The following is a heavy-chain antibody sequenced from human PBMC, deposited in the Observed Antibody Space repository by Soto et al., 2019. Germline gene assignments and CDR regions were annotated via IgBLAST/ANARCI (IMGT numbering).Heavy chain of an antibody. CDR1: GFTFSSYA. CDR2: ISYDGSNK. CDR3: ARDRGGFNWFDP. D-gene: IGHD1-26*01. V-gene: IGHV3-30-3*01. Sequence: QVQLVESGGGVVQPGRSLRLSCAASGFTFSSYAMHWVRQAPGKGLEWVAVISYDGSNKYYADSVKGRFTISRDNSKNTLYLQMISLRAEDTAVYYCARDRGGFNWFDPWGQGTLVTVSS. J-gene: IGHJ5*02.